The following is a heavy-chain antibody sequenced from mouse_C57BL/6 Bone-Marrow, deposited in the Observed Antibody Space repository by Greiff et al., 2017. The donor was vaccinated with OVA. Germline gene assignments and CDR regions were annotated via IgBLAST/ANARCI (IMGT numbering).Heavy chain of an antibody. CDR1: GYTFTSYT. CDR2: INPSSGYT. Sequence: QVQLQQSGAELARPGASVKMSCKASGYTFTSYTMHWVKQRPGQGLEWIGYINPSSGYTKYNQKVKDKATLTADKSSSTAYMQLSSLTSEDSAVYYCARGGGYYGSSAWFAYWGQGTLVTVSA. D-gene: IGHD1-1*01. CDR3: ARGGGYYGSSAWFAY. J-gene: IGHJ3*01. V-gene: IGHV1-4*01.